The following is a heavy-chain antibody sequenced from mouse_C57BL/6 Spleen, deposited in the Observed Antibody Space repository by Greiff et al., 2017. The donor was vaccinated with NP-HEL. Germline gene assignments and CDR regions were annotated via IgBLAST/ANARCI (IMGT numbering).Heavy chain of an antibody. V-gene: IGHV5-9-1*02. Sequence: EVKLVESGEGLVKPGGSLKLSCAATGFTFSSYAMSWVRQTPEKRLEWVAYISSGGDYIYYADTVKGRFTISRDNARNTLYLQMSSLKSEDTAMYYCTRESYYYFDYWGQGTTLTVSS. D-gene: IGHD2-12*01. CDR1: GFTFSSYA. CDR2: ISSGGDYI. J-gene: IGHJ2*01. CDR3: TRESYYYFDY.